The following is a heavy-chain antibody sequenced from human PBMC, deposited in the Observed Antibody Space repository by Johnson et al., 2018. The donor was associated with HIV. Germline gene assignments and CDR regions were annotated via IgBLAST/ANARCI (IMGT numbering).Heavy chain of an antibody. CDR3: ARTYYYDSSGYYVGAFDI. Sequence: EVQLVESGGGLVQPGGSLRLSCAASGFTFSSYWMSWVRQAPGKGLEWVANIKQDGSEKYYVDSVKGRFTISRDNAKNSLYLQMNSLRAEDTAVYYCARTYYYDSSGYYVGAFDIWGQGTMVTVSS. J-gene: IGHJ3*02. V-gene: IGHV3-7*01. CDR1: GFTFSSYW. CDR2: IKQDGSEK. D-gene: IGHD3-22*01.